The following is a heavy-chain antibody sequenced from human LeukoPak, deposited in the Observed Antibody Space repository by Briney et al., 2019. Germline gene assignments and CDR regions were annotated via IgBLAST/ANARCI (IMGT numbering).Heavy chain of an antibody. J-gene: IGHJ4*02. D-gene: IGHD1-1*01. CDR1: GFTFSDYD. V-gene: IGHV3-13*01. CDR2: IGTAGDT. Sequence: GGSLRLSCAASGFTFSDYDMHWVRQATGKGLEWVSAIGTAGDTYYTGSVKGRFTISRENAKNSLYLQMNSLRAGDTAVYYCARVAKERVGGVYYFDYWGQGTLVTVSS. CDR3: ARVAKERVGGVYYFDY.